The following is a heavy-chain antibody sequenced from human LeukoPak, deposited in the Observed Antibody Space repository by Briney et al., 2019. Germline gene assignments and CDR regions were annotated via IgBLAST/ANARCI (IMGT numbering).Heavy chain of an antibody. Sequence: PSQTLSLTCAVSGGSISSGAHSWSWIRQPPGRGLEWIGYIYQSGSTYYNPSLKSRVTISIDRSKNQFSLNLTSVAAADTAVYYCARRPSGSFFDYWGQGTLVTVSS. J-gene: IGHJ4*02. D-gene: IGHD3-10*01. CDR3: ARRPSGSFFDY. CDR1: GGSISSGAHS. CDR2: IYQSGST. V-gene: IGHV4-30-2*01.